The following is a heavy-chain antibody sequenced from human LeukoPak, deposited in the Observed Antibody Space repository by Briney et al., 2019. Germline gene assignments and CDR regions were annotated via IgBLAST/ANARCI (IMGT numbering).Heavy chain of an antibody. CDR1: GFTFSSSW. V-gene: IGHV3-7*03. J-gene: IGHJ4*02. Sequence: GGSLRLSCAVSGFTFSSSWMTWVRQAPGKGLEWVANIKSDGSEKYYVDSVKGRFTISRDNAKNSLYLQMNSLRAEDTAVYYCARDPSYGAPDFWGQGTQVTVSS. CDR2: IKSDGSEK. CDR3: ARDPSYGAPDF. D-gene: IGHD4-17*01.